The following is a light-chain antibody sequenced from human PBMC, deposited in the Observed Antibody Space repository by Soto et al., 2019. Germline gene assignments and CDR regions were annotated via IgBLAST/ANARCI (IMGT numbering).Light chain of an antibody. CDR1: QTIDNA. Sequence: EIVMTQSPATLPLSPWERATLSCRASQTIDNALAWYQRKPGQAPRLLIYAASNRATGIPDRFSGSGSGTDFTLTISSLEPEDFAVYYCQQRSNWPPGTTFGQGTRLEIK. CDR3: QQRSNWPPGTT. J-gene: IGKJ5*01. CDR2: AAS. V-gene: IGKV3-11*01.